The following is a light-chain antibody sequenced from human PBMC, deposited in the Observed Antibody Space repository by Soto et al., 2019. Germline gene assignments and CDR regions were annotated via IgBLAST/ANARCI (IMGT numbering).Light chain of an antibody. CDR1: QSVSSN. CDR2: GAS. V-gene: IGKV3-15*01. CDR3: QQYNNWPSWT. J-gene: IGKJ1*01. Sequence: EIVMTQSPATLSMSPGERATLSCRASQSVSSNLAWYQQKPGQAPRLLIYGASTRATRIPARFSGSGSGTEFTLTISSLQSEDFALYYCQQYNNWPSWTFGQGTKVEI.